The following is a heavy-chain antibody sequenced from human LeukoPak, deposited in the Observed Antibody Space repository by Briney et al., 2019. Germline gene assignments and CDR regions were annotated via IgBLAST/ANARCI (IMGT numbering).Heavy chain of an antibody. V-gene: IGHV3-30*02. CDR3: AKDAYCSGGSCYDGAYFDY. CDR2: IRYDGSNK. CDR1: GFTFSSYG. Sequence: PGGSLRLSCAASGFTFSSYGMHWVRQAPGKGLEWVAFIRYDGSNKYYADSVKGRFTISRDNSKNTLYLQMNSLRAEDTAVYYCAKDAYCSGGSCYDGAYFDYWGQGTLVTVSS. J-gene: IGHJ4*02. D-gene: IGHD2-15*01.